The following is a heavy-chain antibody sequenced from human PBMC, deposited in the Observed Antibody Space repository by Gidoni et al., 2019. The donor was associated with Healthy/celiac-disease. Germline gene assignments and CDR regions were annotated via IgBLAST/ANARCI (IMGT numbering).Heavy chain of an antibody. CDR3: ARDLTVRGVIMRSGY. CDR2: MNPNSGNT. J-gene: IGHJ4*02. V-gene: IGHV1-8*01. CDR1: AYTFTSYY. D-gene: IGHD3-10*01. Sequence: QVHLMHSGAEVKKPWASVNVSCQAPAYTFTSYYINWVRQYTGQGLEWMGWMNPNSGNTGYAQKFQGRVTSTRNSSISTAYMEMSSLRCEDTAVYYCARDLTVRGVIMRSGYWGQGTLVTVSS.